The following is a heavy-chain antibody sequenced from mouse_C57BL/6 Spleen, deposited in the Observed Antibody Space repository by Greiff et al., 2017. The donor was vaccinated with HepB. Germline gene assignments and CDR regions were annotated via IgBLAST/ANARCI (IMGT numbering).Heavy chain of an antibody. Sequence: VQLKQSGPGLVKPSQSLSLTCSVTGYSITSGYYWNWIRQFPGNKLEWMGYISYDGSNNYNPSLKNRISITRDTSKNQFFLKLNSVTTEDTATYYCARVLDSYYYAMDYWGQGTSVTVSS. CDR2: ISYDGSN. J-gene: IGHJ4*01. CDR3: ARVLDSYYYAMDY. V-gene: IGHV3-6*01. CDR1: GYSITSGYY.